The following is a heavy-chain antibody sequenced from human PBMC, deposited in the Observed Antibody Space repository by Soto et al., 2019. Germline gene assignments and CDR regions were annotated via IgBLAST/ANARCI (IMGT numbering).Heavy chain of an antibody. J-gene: IGHJ4*02. V-gene: IGHV4-39*01. Sequence: NPSETLSLTCTVSGGSISSSSYYWGWIRQPPGKGLEWIGSIYYSGSTYYNPSLKSRVTISVDTSKNQFSLKLSSVTAADTAVYYCARHDFGLLDPYSSGWYNYWGQGTLVTVSS. CDR3: ARHDFGLLDPYSSGWYNY. CDR2: IYYSGST. D-gene: IGHD6-19*01. CDR1: GGSISSSSYY.